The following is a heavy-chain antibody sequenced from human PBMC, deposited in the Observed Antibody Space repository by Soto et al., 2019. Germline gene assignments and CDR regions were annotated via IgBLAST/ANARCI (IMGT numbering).Heavy chain of an antibody. CDR2: ISSSSSTI. D-gene: IGHD6-19*01. Sequence: GGSLRLSCAASGFTFSSYSMNWVRQAPGKGLEWVSYISSSSSTIYYADSVKGRFTISRDNAKNSLYLQMNSLRAEDTAVYYCARDLPLPGGYSSGWDYWGQGTLVTVSS. CDR1: GFTFSSYS. J-gene: IGHJ4*02. V-gene: IGHV3-48*01. CDR3: ARDLPLPGGYSSGWDY.